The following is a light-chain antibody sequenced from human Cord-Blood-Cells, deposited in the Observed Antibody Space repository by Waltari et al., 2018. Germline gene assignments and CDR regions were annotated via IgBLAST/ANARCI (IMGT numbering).Light chain of an antibody. CDR2: DVS. V-gene: IGLV2-14*01. Sequence: QSALTQPASVSGSPGQSITISCTGTSSDVGGYNYVSWYQQHPGKAPKLLIYDVSNRPSRVSNRFSGSKSGNTASLTISGLQAEYEADYYCSSYTSSSTLYVFGTGTKVTVL. CDR1: SSDVGGYNY. J-gene: IGLJ1*01. CDR3: SSYTSSSTLYV.